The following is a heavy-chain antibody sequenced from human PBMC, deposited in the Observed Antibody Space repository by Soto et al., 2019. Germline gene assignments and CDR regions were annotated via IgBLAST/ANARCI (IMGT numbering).Heavy chain of an antibody. J-gene: IGHJ5*02. CDR3: AKVVTMVRGSRWFDP. CDR1: GFTFSSYA. V-gene: IGHV3-23*01. D-gene: IGHD3-10*01. Sequence: PGGSLRLSCAASGFTFSSYAMSWVRQAPGKGLEWVSAISGSGGSTYYADSVKGRFTISRDNSKNTLYLQMNSLRAEDTAVYYCAKVVTMVRGSRWFDPWVQGTLVTVSS. CDR2: ISGSGGST.